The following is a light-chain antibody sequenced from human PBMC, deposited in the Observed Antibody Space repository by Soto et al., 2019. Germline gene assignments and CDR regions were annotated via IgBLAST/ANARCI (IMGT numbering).Light chain of an antibody. CDR2: DAS. J-gene: IGKJ4*01. V-gene: IGKV3-11*01. CDR1: QSVRSS. CDR3: QQRSDWPPEIT. Sequence: EIVLTQSPGTLSLSPGERATLSCRASQSVRSSLAWFQQKPGQAPRLLIYDASKRATGIPARFSGSASGADFTLTISSLEPGDFAVYYCQQRSDWPPEITFGGGTKVDIK.